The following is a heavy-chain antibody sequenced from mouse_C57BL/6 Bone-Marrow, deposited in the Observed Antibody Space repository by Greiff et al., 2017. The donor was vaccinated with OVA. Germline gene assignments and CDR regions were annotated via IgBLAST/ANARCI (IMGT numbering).Heavy chain of an antibody. V-gene: IGHV1-69*01. CDR2: IDPSDSYT. CDR1: GYTFTSYW. Sequence: QVQLQQPGAELVMPGASVKLSCKASGYTFTSYWMHWVKQRPGQGLEWIGEIDPSDSYTNYNQKFKGKSTLTVDKSSSTAYMQLSRLTSEDSAVYYCARGYYDGSSPALYWSQGTLVTVSA. D-gene: IGHD1-1*01. CDR3: ARGYYDGSSPALY. J-gene: IGHJ3*01.